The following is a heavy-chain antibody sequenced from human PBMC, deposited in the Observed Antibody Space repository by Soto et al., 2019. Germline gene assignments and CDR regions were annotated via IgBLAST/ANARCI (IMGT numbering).Heavy chain of an antibody. V-gene: IGHV1-18*03. D-gene: IGHD5-12*01. CDR3: ARDGDIVATMVSNYYYYYGMDV. CDR1: GYTFTSYG. Sequence: ASVKVSCKASGYTFTSYGISWVRQAPGQGLEWMGWISAYNGNTNYAQKLQGRVTMTTDTSTSTAYMELRSLRSDDMAVYYCARDGDIVATMVSNYYYYYGMDVWGQGTTVTVSS. J-gene: IGHJ6*02. CDR2: ISAYNGNT.